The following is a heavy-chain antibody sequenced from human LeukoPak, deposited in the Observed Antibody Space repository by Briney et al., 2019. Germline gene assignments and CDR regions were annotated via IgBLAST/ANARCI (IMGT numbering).Heavy chain of an antibody. CDR2: IHNNGGT. CDR3: ARVDSSWYSSDY. Sequence: PSETLSLTCTVSGGSISRYYWTWVRQPPGKGLEWIGYIHNNGGTNYNPSLKSRVTISVDTSKNQFSLNLRYVSAADTAVYYCARVDSSWYSSDYWGQGTLVTVSS. D-gene: IGHD6-13*01. V-gene: IGHV4-59*01. CDR1: GGSISRYY. J-gene: IGHJ4*02.